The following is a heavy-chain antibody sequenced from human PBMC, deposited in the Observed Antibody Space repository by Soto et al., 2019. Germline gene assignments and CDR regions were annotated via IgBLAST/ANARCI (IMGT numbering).Heavy chain of an antibody. J-gene: IGHJ4*02. Sequence: LRLSCTGSGFPFSAYNINWVRQAPGKGLEWVSSITVGSSHIYQPNSMKGRFTISRDDAKNSVYLQIDSLRDEDTALYYCSRSPEVGVRGAYWGQGTLVTVSS. D-gene: IGHD3-16*01. CDR2: ITVGSSHI. CDR1: GFPFSAYN. CDR3: SRSPEVGVRGAY. V-gene: IGHV3-21*01.